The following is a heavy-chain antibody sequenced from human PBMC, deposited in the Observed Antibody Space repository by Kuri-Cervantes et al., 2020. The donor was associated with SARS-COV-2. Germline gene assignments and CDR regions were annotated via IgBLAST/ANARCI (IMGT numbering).Heavy chain of an antibody. CDR2: ISSSSSYI. Sequence: GESLKISCAASGFTFNSYSMNWVRQAPGKGLEWVSSISSSSSYIYYADSVKGRFTISRDNAKNSLYLQMNSLRAEDTAVYYCARDPTAGRLRYFDWFSSGPSNYYGMDVWGQGTTVTVSS. CDR3: ARDPTAGRLRYFDWFSSGPSNYYGMDV. D-gene: IGHD3-9*01. CDR1: GFTFNSYS. J-gene: IGHJ6*02. V-gene: IGHV3-21*01.